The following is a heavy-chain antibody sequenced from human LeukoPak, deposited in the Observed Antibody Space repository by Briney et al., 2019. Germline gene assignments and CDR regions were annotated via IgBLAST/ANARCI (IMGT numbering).Heavy chain of an antibody. V-gene: IGHV4-59*01. Sequence: SETLSLTCTVSGGSISSYCWSWIRQPPGKGLEWIGYIYYSGSANYNPSLKSRVTMSLDTSKNQFSLKLSSVTAADTAVYYCARTGAYISSWSIDYWGQGTLVTVSS. D-gene: IGHD6-13*01. J-gene: IGHJ4*02. CDR2: IYYSGSA. CDR3: ARTGAYISSWSIDY. CDR1: GGSISSYC.